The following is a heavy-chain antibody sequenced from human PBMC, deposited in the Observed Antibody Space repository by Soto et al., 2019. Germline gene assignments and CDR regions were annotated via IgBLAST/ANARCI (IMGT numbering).Heavy chain of an antibody. CDR1: SGPSRSHN. V-gene: IGHV4-59*08. Sequence: QVQVQQSGPGLVTPSETLSLTCTVSSGPSRSHNWGWIRQPPGRGLEWIGYVYYTGDTSYNPSLKSRVTISADTSTNHISLTLRSVTAADTAVYYCVRQGIDYLHGLVDVWCQGTTVSVSS. CDR3: VRQGIDYLHGLVDV. J-gene: IGHJ6*02. CDR2: VYYTGDT. D-gene: IGHD5-12*01.